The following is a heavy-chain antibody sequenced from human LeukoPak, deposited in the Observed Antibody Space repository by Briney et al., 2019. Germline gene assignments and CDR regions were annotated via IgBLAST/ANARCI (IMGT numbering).Heavy chain of an antibody. CDR1: GGSISSSSYY. V-gene: IGHV4-39*07. D-gene: IGHD3-16*01. CDR2: IYYSGST. Sequence: SETLSLTCTVSGGSISSSSYYWGWVRQPPGKGLEWIGSIYYSGSTYYNPSLKSRVTISVDTSKNQFSLKLSSVTAADTAVYYCASFGGTSFDYWGQGTLVTVSS. J-gene: IGHJ4*02. CDR3: ASFGGTSFDY.